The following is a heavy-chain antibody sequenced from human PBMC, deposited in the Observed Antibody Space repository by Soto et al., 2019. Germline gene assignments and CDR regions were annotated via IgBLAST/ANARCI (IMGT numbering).Heavy chain of an antibody. Sequence: SETQSLTCTVSGGSISSSSYYWGWIRQPPGKGLEWIGSIYYSGSTYYNPSLKSRVTVSVDTSRNQFSLKLTSATAADTALYYCARQGGSNIEVRPGKWFDSWGRGTQVTVSS. V-gene: IGHV4-39*07. CDR1: GGSISSSSYY. J-gene: IGHJ5*01. CDR2: IYYSGST. CDR3: ARQGGSNIEVRPGKWFDS. D-gene: IGHD6-19*01.